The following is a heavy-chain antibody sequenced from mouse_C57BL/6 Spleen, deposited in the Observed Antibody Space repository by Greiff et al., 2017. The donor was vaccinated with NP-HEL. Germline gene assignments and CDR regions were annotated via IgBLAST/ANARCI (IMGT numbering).Heavy chain of an antibody. CDR2: IYPGDGDT. CDR3: ARATTVVAGVDY. D-gene: IGHD1-1*01. V-gene: IGHV1-80*01. J-gene: IGHJ2*01. Sequence: QVQLQQSGAELVKPGASVKISCKASGYAFSSYWMNWVKQRPGKGLEWIGQIYPGDGDTNYNGKFKGKATLTADKSSSTAYMQLSSLTSEDSAFYFCARATTVVAGVDYWGQGTTLTVSS. CDR1: GYAFSSYW.